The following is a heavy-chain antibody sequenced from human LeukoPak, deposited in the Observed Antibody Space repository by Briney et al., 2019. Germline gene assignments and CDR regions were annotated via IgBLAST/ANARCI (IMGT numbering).Heavy chain of an antibody. J-gene: IGHJ4*02. V-gene: IGHV1-69*13. CDR2: IIPIFGTA. D-gene: IGHD3-3*01. CDR1: GGTFSSYA. CDR3: ARTNYDFWSGNTGYFDY. Sequence: SVKVSCKASGGTFSSYAISWVRQAPGQGLEWMGGIIPIFGTANYAQKFQGRVTITADESTSTAYMELSSLRSEDTAVYYCARTNYDFWSGNTGYFDYWGQGTLVTVSS.